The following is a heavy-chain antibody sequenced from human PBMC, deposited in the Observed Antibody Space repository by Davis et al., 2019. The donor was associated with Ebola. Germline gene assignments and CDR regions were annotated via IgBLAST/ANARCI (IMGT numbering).Heavy chain of an antibody. CDR3: AKSDYYDAFDI. CDR2: IWYDGSRK. V-gene: IGHV3-33*06. D-gene: IGHD2-21*01. Sequence: GESLKISCAASGFNFRSYGMHWVRQAPDKGLEWVAVIWYDGSRKYYGDSVKGRFTISRDNSNNLLYLQMNSLRAEDTAVYYCAKSDYYDAFDIWGQGTMVTVSS. CDR1: GFNFRSYG. J-gene: IGHJ3*02.